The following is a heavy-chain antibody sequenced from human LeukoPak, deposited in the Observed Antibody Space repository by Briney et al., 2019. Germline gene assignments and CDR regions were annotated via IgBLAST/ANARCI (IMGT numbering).Heavy chain of an antibody. CDR1: GGSISSYY. V-gene: IGHV4-59*01. CDR3: ARGHKTYYDILTGPYYFDY. D-gene: IGHD3-9*01. J-gene: IGHJ4*02. Sequence: SETLSLTCTVSGGSISSYYWSWIRQPPGKGLEWIGYIYYSGSTNYNPSLKSRVTISVDTSKNQFSLKLSSVTAADTAVYYCARGHKTYYDILTGPYYFDYWGQGTLVTVSS. CDR2: IYYSGST.